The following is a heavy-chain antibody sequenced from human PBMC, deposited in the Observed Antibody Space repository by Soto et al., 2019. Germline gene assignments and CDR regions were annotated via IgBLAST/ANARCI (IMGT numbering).Heavy chain of an antibody. Sequence: QVQLQESGPGLVKPSQTLSLTCTVSGGSISSGDYYWSWIRQPPGEGLEWIGYIYYSGSTYYTPSLNRRITISVDTSNHLFPLRLTSVTAADTAVYCWASSSDGYTFFDSWGQGTLVTVSS. D-gene: IGHD6-19*01. CDR1: GGSISSGDYY. CDR3: ASSSDGYTFFDS. CDR2: IYYSGST. V-gene: IGHV4-30-4*01. J-gene: IGHJ4*02.